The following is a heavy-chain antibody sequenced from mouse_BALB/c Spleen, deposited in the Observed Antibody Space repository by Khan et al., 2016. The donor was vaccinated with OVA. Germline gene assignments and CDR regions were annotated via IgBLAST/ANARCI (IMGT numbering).Heavy chain of an antibody. V-gene: IGHV10-1*02. D-gene: IGHD3-1*01. CDR2: IRSKSNNYAT. CDR3: VRQLGLRSAWFAY. J-gene: IGHJ3*01. Sequence: EVQLVESGGGLVQPKGSLKLSCAASGFTFNTYAMNWVRQAPGKGLEWVARIRSKSNNYATYYADSVKDRFTISSDDSQSMLYLQMNNLKTEDTAMYYCVRQLGLRSAWFAYWGQGTLVTVSA. CDR1: GFTFNTYA.